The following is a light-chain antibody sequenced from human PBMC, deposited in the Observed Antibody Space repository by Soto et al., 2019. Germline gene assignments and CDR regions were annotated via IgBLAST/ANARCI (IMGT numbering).Light chain of an antibody. CDR2: GAS. J-gene: IGKJ1*01. Sequence: EIVMTQSPATLSVSPGERATLSCRASQSVSSNLAWYQQKPGQAPRLLIYGASTRATGIPARFSGSGSGTEFTLTISSLQPEDFAVYYCQQYNNWPRMFGQGTKVDIK. CDR3: QQYNNWPRM. CDR1: QSVSSN. V-gene: IGKV3-15*01.